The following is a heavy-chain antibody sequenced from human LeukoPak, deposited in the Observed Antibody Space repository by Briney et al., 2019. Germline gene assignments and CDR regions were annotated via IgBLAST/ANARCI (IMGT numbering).Heavy chain of an antibody. Sequence: GGSLRLSCAASGFTFTSVWMHWFRQASGRGLVWISRISTDGAITGYADSVKGRFTISRDNAKNTLYLQMNSLRAEDTAVYYCARDRTTVTLFDYWGQGALVTVSS. D-gene: IGHD4-17*01. J-gene: IGHJ4*02. CDR3: ARDRTTVTLFDY. CDR1: GFTFTSVW. V-gene: IGHV3-74*01. CDR2: ISTDGAIT.